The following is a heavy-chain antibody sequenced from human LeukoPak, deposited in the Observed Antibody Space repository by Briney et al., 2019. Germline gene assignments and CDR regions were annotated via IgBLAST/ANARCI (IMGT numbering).Heavy chain of an antibody. CDR2: INHSGST. CDR3: AREGGGYCSSTSCLPNWCDP. V-gene: IGHV4-34*01. Sequence: SETLSLTCAVYGGTFSGYYWSWIRQPPGKGLEWIGEINHSGSTNYNPSLKSRVTISVDTSKNQISLKLNSVTAADTAVYYCAREGGGYCSSTSCLPNWCDPWGQGTLVTVSS. D-gene: IGHD2-2*01. J-gene: IGHJ5*02. CDR1: GGTFSGYY.